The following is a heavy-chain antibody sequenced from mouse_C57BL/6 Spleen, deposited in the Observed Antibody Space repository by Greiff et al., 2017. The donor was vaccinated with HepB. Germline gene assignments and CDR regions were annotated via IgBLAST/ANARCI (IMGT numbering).Heavy chain of an antibody. D-gene: IGHD2-3*01. CDR3: ARDGPLLYDDGFAY. CDR2: ISYDGSN. V-gene: IGHV3-6*01. Sequence: EVKVEESGPGLVKPSQSLSLTCSVTGYSITSGYYWNWIRQFPGNKLEWMGYISYDGSNNYNPSLKNRISITRDTSKNQFFLKLNSVTTEDTATYYCARDGPLLYDDGFAYWGQGTLVTVSA. CDR1: GYSITSGYY. J-gene: IGHJ3*01.